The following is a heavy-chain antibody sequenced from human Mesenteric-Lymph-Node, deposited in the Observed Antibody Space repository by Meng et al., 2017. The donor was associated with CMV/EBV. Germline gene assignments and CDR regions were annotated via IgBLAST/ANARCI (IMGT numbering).Heavy chain of an antibody. Sequence: GESLKISCAASGFTFKDHGMHWVRQAPGKGLEWVAFIHYDGSNKHYADSVKGRFTISRDNSKTTLYLQMNSLRAEDTAVYYCAKEVTIFGVVRYGLDVWGQGTTVTVSS. D-gene: IGHD3-3*01. CDR3: AKEVTIFGVVRYGLDV. J-gene: IGHJ6*02. CDR2: IHYDGSNK. CDR1: GFTFKDHG. V-gene: IGHV3-30*02.